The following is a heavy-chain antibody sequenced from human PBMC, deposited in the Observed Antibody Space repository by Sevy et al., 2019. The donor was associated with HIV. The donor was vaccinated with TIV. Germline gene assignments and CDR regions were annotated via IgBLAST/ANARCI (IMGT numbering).Heavy chain of an antibody. CDR3: ARVRGYTHVYSFDY. V-gene: IGHV4-30-4*01. D-gene: IGHD5-18*01. CDR1: GASISSGDDY. J-gene: IGHJ4*02. CDR2: IYYSGST. Sequence: SETLSLTCTVSGASISSGDDYCSWIRQPPGKGLEWIGYIYYSGSTYYNPSLKSRVTISVDTSKNQFSLKVRSVTAADTAVYYCARVRGYTHVYSFDYWGQGSLVTVSS.